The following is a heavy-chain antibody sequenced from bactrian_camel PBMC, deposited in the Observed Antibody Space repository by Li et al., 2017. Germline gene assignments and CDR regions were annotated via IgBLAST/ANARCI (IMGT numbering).Heavy chain of an antibody. CDR2: ISRDGDST. Sequence: VQLVESGGGLVQPGGSLRLSCVASGSMPSMNCLGWVRQAPGKELEWVAGISRDGDSTSYADSVKGRFTISSDHAKNTVYLQLNRLTTEDTAMYYCGTGRGGRGEWRGQGTQVTVS. J-gene: IGHJ4*01. D-gene: IGHD5*01. V-gene: IGHV3S40*01. CDR1: GSMPSMNC.